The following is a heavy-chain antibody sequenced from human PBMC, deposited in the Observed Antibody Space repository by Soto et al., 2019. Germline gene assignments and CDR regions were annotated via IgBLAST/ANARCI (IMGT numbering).Heavy chain of an antibody. J-gene: IGHJ4*02. CDR3: ARADILTGYWPDY. V-gene: IGHV3-74*01. CDR1: GFTFSSYW. D-gene: IGHD3-9*01. CDR2: INSDGSST. Sequence: GGSLRLSCAASGFTFSSYWMHWVRQAPGKGLVWVSRINSDGSSTSYADSVKGRFTISRDNAKNTLYLQMSSLRAEDTAVYYCARADILTGYWPDYWGQGTLVTVSS.